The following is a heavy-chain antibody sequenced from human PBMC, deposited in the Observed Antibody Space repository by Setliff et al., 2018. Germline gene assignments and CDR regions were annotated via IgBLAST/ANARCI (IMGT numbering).Heavy chain of an antibody. Sequence: PSETLSLTCTVSGGSISTTDYYWGWIRQPTGKGLEWIGCVYYSGSTSNNPSLKSRVTMSVDTSKNQFSLKLSSVTAADTAVYYCARAPGYSYGYYYYGMDVWGKGTTVTVSS. V-gene: IGHV4-39*07. CDR3: ARAPGYSYGYYYYGMDV. D-gene: IGHD5-18*01. CDR1: GGSISTTDYY. CDR2: VYYSGST. J-gene: IGHJ6*04.